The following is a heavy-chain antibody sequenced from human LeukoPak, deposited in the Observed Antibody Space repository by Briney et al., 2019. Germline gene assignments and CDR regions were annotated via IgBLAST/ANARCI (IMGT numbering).Heavy chain of an antibody. Sequence: PSETLSLTCAVYGGSFSGYYWSWIRQPPGKGLEWIGEINHSGSTNYNPSLKSRVTISADTSKNQFSLKLSSVTAADTAVYYCARAKNFYGSGSYYRYNWFDPWGQGTLVTVSS. J-gene: IGHJ5*02. CDR3: ARAKNFYGSGSYYRYNWFDP. D-gene: IGHD3-10*01. CDR2: INHSGST. V-gene: IGHV4-34*01. CDR1: GGSFSGYY.